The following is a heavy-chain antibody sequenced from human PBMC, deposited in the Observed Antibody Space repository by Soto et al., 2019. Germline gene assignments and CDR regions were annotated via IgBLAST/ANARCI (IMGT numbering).Heavy chain of an antibody. J-gene: IGHJ6*02. CDR3: ASPLYYYYGMDV. CDR2: INHSGST. CDR1: GGSFSGYY. V-gene: IGHV4-34*01. Sequence: SETLSLTCSVYGGSFSGYYWSWIRQPPGKGLEWIGEINHSGSTNYNPSLKSRVTISVDTSKNQFSLKLSSVTAADTAVYYCASPLYYYYGMDVWGQGTTVTVYS.